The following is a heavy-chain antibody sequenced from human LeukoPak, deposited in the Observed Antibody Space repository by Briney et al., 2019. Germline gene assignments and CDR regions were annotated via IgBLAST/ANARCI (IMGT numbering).Heavy chain of an antibody. CDR3: AKDGATMGYYFDY. V-gene: IGHV3-30*18. CDR2: ISYDGGDS. J-gene: IGHJ4*02. Sequence: PGGSLRLSCAASGFTFSSHAMHWVRQAPGKGLEWVAVISYDGGDSVYAESVKGRFTISRDNSKNTLYLQMNSLRTEDTAVYYCAKDGATMGYYFDYWGQGTLVIVSS. D-gene: IGHD5-12*01. CDR1: GFTFSSHA.